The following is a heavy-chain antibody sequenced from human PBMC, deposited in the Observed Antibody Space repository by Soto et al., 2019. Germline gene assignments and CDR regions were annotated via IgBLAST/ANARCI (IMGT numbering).Heavy chain of an antibody. CDR1: GVSISSYY. CDR3: ERAMAAAWEAGAY. V-gene: IGHV4-59*12. J-gene: IGHJ4*02. CDR2: IYYSGST. Sequence: SETLSLTCSGSGVSISSYYWSWIRQPQGKGLEWIGYIYYSGSTNYNPSLKSRVTISVATPKNQFPLKVSSVTAADSDKYSCERAMAAAWEAGAYWAQGTLLTVYS. D-gene: IGHD6-13*01.